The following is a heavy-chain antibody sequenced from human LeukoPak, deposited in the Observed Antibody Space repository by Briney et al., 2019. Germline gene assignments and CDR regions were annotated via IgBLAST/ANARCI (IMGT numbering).Heavy chain of an antibody. D-gene: IGHD7-27*01. CDR2: ISSSGSTI. CDR3: VQDRDWGFGY. J-gene: IGHJ4*02. CDR1: GFTFSSYE. V-gene: IGHV3-48*03. Sequence: GGSLRLSCAASGFTFSSYEMNWVRQAPGKGLEWVSYISSSGSTIYYADSVKGRFTISRDNAKNSLYLQMNSLRPEDTAIYYCVQDRDWGFGYWGQGNLVIVSS.